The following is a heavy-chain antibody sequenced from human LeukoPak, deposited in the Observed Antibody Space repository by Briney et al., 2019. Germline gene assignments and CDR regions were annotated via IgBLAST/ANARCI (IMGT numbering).Heavy chain of an antibody. CDR3: ARAIPNNDAETPYDAFDI. J-gene: IGHJ3*02. D-gene: IGHD1-1*01. V-gene: IGHV1-69*01. CDR2: IIPIFGTA. CDR1: GGTFSSYA. Sequence: GSSVKVSCKASGGTFSSYAISWVRQAPGQGLEWMGGIIPIFGTANYAQKFQGRVTITGDESTSTAYMELSSLRSEDTAVYYCARAIPNNDAETPYDAFDIWGQGTMVTVSS.